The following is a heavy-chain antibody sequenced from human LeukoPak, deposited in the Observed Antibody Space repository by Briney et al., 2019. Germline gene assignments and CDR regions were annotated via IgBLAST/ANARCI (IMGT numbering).Heavy chain of an antibody. J-gene: IGHJ6*02. CDR1: GYTFTSYG. CDR3: AREGVTIFGVVTYYGMDV. CDR2: ISAYNGNT. V-gene: IGHV1-18*01. D-gene: IGHD3-3*01. Sequence: ASVKVSCKASGYTFTSYGISWVRQAPGQGLEWMGWISAYNGNTNYAQKLQGRVTMTTDTSTSTAYMELRSLRSDDTAVYYCAREGVTIFGVVTYYGMDVWGQGTTVTVS.